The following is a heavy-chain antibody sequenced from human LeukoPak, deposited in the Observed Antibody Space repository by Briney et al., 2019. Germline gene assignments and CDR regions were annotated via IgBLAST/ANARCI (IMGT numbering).Heavy chain of an antibody. CDR3: AREGGSYFVGGGY. J-gene: IGHJ4*02. CDR1: GFTFSSYS. D-gene: IGHD1-26*01. Sequence: PGGSLRLSCAASGFTFSSYSMNWVRQAPGKGLEWVSYISSGSSTIYYADSVKGRFTISRDNAKNSLYLQMNSLRAEDTAVYYCAREGGSYFVGGGYWGQGTLVTVSS. CDR2: ISSGSSTI. V-gene: IGHV3-48*01.